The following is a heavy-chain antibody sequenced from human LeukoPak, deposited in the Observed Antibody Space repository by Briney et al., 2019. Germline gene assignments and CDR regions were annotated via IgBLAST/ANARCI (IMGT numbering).Heavy chain of an antibody. D-gene: IGHD3-22*01. CDR3: ARERITMIVVVTALDI. V-gene: IGHV1-2*02. CDR1: GYTFTGYY. Sequence: ASVKVSCKASGYTFTGYYMHWVRQAPGQGLEWMGWINPNSGGTNYAQKFQGRVTMTRDTSISTAYMELSRLRSDDTAVYYCARERITMIVVVTALDIWGQGTMVTVSS. J-gene: IGHJ3*02. CDR2: INPNSGGT.